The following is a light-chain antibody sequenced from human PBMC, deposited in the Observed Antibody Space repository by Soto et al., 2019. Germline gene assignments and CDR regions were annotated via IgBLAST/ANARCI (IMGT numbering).Light chain of an antibody. Sequence: EIVMAHSPATLSFSPGERATLSFRAIQSVSGYLAWYQQKPGQAPRLLIYDASNRATGIPDRFSGSGSGTDFTLTISRLEPEDFAVYYCQQCRKSPQTFGQGTQLDIK. CDR3: QQCRKSPQT. J-gene: IGKJ1*01. V-gene: IGKV3-11*01. CDR1: QSVSGY. CDR2: DAS.